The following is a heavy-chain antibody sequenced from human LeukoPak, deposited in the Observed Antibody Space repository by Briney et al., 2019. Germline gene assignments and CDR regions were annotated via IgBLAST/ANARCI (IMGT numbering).Heavy chain of an antibody. J-gene: IGHJ5*02. Sequence: SETLSLTCAVYGGSFSVYYWSWIRQPPGKGLEWIGEINHSGSTNYNPSLKSRVTISVDTSKNQFSLKLSSVTAADTAVYYCARHAFSGYSTNWFDPWGQGTLVTVSS. V-gene: IGHV4-34*01. CDR3: ARHAFSGYSTNWFDP. CDR1: GGSFSVYY. CDR2: INHSGST. D-gene: IGHD3-22*01.